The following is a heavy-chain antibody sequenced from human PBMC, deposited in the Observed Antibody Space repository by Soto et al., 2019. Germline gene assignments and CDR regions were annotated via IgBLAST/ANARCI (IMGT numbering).Heavy chain of an antibody. CDR3: XSLKLELRPTLDHYFDY. CDR1: GGSISSGDYY. J-gene: IGHJ4*02. Sequence: SGTLSLTCTVSGGSISSGDYYWSWIRQPPGKGLEWIGYIYYSGSTYYNPSLKSRVTISVDTSKNQFSLKLSSVTAADTAVYYCXSLKLELRPTLDHYFDYWGQGTLVTVSS. D-gene: IGHD1-7*01. CDR2: IYYSGST. V-gene: IGHV4-30-4*01.